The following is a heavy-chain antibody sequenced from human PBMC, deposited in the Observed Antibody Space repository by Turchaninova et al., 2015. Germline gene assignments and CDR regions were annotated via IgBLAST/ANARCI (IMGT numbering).Heavy chain of an antibody. CDR2: IRGGNETT. CDR1: GDPFSRYT. J-gene: IGHJ6*02. Sequence: QVHLEQSGAEVKTPGASVKVSCKISGDPFSRYTIHWVRQAPGQRLEWMGFIRGGNETTTFWPRFQNRLTITRDASPTLVFDEVNSLKSDDTAVYDCVLSGPKISYWFYGLDVWGQGTSVSVSS. D-gene: IGHD2-8*02. V-gene: IGHV1-3*01. CDR3: VLSGPKISYWFYGLDV.